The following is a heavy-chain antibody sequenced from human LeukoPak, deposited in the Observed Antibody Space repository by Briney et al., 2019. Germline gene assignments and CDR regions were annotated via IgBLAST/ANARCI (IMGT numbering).Heavy chain of an antibody. V-gene: IGHV3-48*01. CDR3: AREAITGTFGFDP. CDR2: ISISSTTI. J-gene: IGHJ5*02. CDR1: GFTFSSYS. D-gene: IGHD1-7*01. Sequence: GGSLRLSCAASGFTFSSYSMNWVRQAPGKGLEWVSYISISSTTIYYADSVKGRFTISRDNAKNSLYLQMNSLRAEDTAVYYCAREAITGTFGFDPWGQGTLVTVSS.